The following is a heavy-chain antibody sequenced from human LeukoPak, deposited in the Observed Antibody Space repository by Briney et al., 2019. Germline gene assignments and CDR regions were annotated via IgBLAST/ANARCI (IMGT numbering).Heavy chain of an antibody. D-gene: IGHD5-18*01. Sequence: SETLSLTCTVSGGSISSYYLSWIRQPPGKGLEWIGYIYYSGSTNYNPSLKSRVTISVDTSKNQFSLKLSSVTAADTAVYYCARLNSLTAVDTAMAILDYWGQGTLVTVSS. J-gene: IGHJ4*02. CDR3: ARLNSLTAVDTAMAILDY. V-gene: IGHV4-59*08. CDR1: GGSISSYY. CDR2: IYYSGST.